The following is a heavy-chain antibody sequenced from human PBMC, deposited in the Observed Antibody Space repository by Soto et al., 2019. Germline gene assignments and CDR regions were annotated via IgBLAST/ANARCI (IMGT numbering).Heavy chain of an antibody. D-gene: IGHD1-1*01. CDR3: ARTGDGHHDFLDY. V-gene: IGHV1-2*02. Sequence: QVYLVQSGAEVRRPGASVKVSCTAFGYILTGYSLHWVRQAPGQGLEWMGWIDPNSGATNSAERFHGRVSMTRDTSISAAYLELSSLRSDDTAVYYCARTGDGHHDFLDYWGQGALVSVSS. CDR2: IDPNSGAT. J-gene: IGHJ4*02. CDR1: GYILTGYS.